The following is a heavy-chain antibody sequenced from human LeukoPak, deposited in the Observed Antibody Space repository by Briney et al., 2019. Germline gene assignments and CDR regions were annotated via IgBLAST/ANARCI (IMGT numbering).Heavy chain of an antibody. Sequence: PGGSLRLSCAASGFTFSSYWMSWVRQPPGKGLEWIGSIYYSGSSFDNPALKSRVTISVDTSKNQFSLKLSSVTAADTAVYYCARHRSGWLQSSFDYWGQGTLVTVSS. CDR3: ARHRSGWLQSSFDY. D-gene: IGHD5-24*01. J-gene: IGHJ4*02. V-gene: IGHV4-39*01. CDR1: GFTFSSYW. CDR2: IYYSGSS.